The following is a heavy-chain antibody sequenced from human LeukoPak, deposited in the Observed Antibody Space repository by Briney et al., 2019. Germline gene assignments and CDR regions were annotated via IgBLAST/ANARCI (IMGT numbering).Heavy chain of an antibody. CDR3: ARDYDGSGYFGY. CDR2: ISSSSNYI. V-gene: IGHV3-21*01. CDR1: GFTFSSYS. Sequence: GGSLRLSCAASGFTFSSYSMNWVRQAPGKGLEWVSYISSSSNYIYYADSVKGRFTISRDNAKNSLYLQMNSLRAEDTAVYYCARDYDGSGYFGYWGQGTLVTVSS. D-gene: IGHD3-22*01. J-gene: IGHJ4*02.